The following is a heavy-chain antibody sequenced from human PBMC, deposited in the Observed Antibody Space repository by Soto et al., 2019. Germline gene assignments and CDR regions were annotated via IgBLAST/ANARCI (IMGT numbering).Heavy chain of an antibody. V-gene: IGHV4-4*07. CDR3: ARELAAWGKRFDP. J-gene: IGHJ5*02. Sequence: SENLSLTCTVSGGSISRYYRSWFRQPAGKGLEWIGRIYTSGSTNYNPSLKSRVTMSVDTSKNQFSLKLSSVTAADTAVYYCARELAAWGKRFDPWGQGTLATV. CDR2: IYTSGST. D-gene: IGHD6-6*01. CDR1: GGSISRYY.